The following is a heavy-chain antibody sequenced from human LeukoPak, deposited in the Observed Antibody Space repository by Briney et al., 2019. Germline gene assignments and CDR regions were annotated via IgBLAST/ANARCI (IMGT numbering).Heavy chain of an antibody. V-gene: IGHV3-9*01. D-gene: IGHD2-8*01. J-gene: IGHJ6*03. CDR3: ARVYAPSYYYYYMDV. CDR1: GFTFDDYA. CDR2: ISWNSGSI. Sequence: GGSLRLSCAASGFTFDDYAMHWVRHAPGKGLEWVSGISWNSGSIGYADSVKGRFTISRDNAKNSPYLQMNSLRAEDTALYYCARVYAPSYYYYYMDVWGKGTTVTVSS.